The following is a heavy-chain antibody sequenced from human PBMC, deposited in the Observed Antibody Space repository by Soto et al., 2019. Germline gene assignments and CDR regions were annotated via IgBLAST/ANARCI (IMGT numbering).Heavy chain of an antibody. CDR3: AWAFKQYYYGSGSYYVDAFDI. Sequence: PSETLSLICTVSGGSISSGGYYWSWIRQHPGKGLEWIGYIYYSGSTYYNPSLKSRVTISVDTSKNQFSLKLSSVTAADSAVYYCAWAFKQYYYGSGSYYVDAFDIWGQGTMVTVSS. CDR1: GGSISSGGYY. V-gene: IGHV4-31*03. CDR2: IYYSGST. J-gene: IGHJ3*02. D-gene: IGHD3-10*01.